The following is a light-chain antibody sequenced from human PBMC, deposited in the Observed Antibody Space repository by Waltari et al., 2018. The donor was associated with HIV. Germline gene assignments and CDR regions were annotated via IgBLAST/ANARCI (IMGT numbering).Light chain of an antibody. V-gene: IGLV3-21*04. Sequence: SYVLTQPPSVSVAPGETVTITCGGNNIGTKSVHWYQQRPGQAPVLVIYYNSDRPSGIPERLSGANSGNTATLTISRAEAGDEADYYCHVWDGSDYVSGVFGGGTKVTVL. CDR2: YNS. CDR3: HVWDGSDYVSGV. CDR1: NIGTKS. J-gene: IGLJ3*02.